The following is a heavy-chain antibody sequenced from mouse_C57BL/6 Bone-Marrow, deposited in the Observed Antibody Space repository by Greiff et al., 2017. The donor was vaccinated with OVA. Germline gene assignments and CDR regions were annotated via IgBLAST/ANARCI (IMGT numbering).Heavy chain of an antibody. D-gene: IGHD1-1*01. CDR3: ATSIYYYGSSLDY. V-gene: IGHV1-42*01. CDR1: GYSFTGYY. Sequence: EVKLQESGPELVKPGASVKISCKASGYSFTGYYMNWVKQSPEKSLEWIGEINPSTGGTTYNQKFKAKATLTVDKSSSTAYMQLKSLTSEDSAVYYCATSIYYYGSSLDYWGQGTTLTVSS. CDR2: INPSTGGT. J-gene: IGHJ2*01.